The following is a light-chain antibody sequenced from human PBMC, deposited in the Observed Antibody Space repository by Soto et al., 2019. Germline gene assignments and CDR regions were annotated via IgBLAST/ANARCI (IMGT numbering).Light chain of an antibody. CDR3: SSYTNTSTLV. CDR1: SSDVGAYNL. V-gene: IGLV2-14*03. J-gene: IGLJ3*02. CDR2: DVS. Sequence: QSAPTQPASVSGSPGQSITISCTGTSSDVGAYNLVSWYQQHPGRAPKLFIFDVSDRPSGVSNRFSGSKSGNTASLTISGLQAEDEAFYYCSSYTNTSTLVFGGGTKLTVL.